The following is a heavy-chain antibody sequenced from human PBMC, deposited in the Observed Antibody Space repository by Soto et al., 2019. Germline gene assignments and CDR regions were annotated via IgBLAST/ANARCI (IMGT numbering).Heavy chain of an antibody. V-gene: IGHV3-53*01. D-gene: IGHD6-13*01. Sequence: GGSLRLSCAASGFTVSSNYMSWVRQAPGKGLEWVSVIYSGGSTYYADSVKGRFTISRDNSKNTLYLQMNSLRAEDTAVYYCARARFRSWKCYLDYWGQGTLVTVSS. J-gene: IGHJ4*02. CDR1: GFTVSSNY. CDR3: ARARFRSWKCYLDY. CDR2: IYSGGST.